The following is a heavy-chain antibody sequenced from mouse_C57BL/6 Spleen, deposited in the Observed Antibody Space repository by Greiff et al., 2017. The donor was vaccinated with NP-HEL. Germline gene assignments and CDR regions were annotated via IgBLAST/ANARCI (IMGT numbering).Heavy chain of an antibody. J-gene: IGHJ3*01. CDR3: ARWGAAQAPFAY. CDR2: IDPSDSYT. Sequence: VQLQQPGAELVMPGASVKLSCKASGYTFTSYWMHWVKQRPGQGLEWIGEIDPSDSYTNYNQKFKGKSTLTVDKSSSTAYMQLSSLTSEDSAVYYCARWGAAQAPFAYWGQGTLVTVSA. V-gene: IGHV1-69*01. D-gene: IGHD3-2*02. CDR1: GYTFTSYW.